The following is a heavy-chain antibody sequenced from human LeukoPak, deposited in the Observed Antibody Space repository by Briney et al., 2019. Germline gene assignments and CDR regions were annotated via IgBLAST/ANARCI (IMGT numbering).Heavy chain of an antibody. CDR1: GYRISSGYY. V-gene: IGHV4-38-2*02. D-gene: IGHD1-26*01. CDR2: IYYSGST. Sequence: PSETLSLTCSVSGYRISSGYYWGWIRQPPGKGLEWIGSIYYSGSTCYNPSLKSRVTISVDTSKNQFSLKLSSVTAADTAVYYCARTGYLGIDYWGQGTLVTVSS. J-gene: IGHJ4*02. CDR3: ARTGYLGIDY.